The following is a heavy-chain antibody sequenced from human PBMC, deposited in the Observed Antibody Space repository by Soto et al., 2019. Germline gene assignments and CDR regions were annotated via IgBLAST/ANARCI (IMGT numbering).Heavy chain of an antibody. CDR2: INHSGST. CDR3: ARGLKLAYYYYYYMDV. D-gene: IGHD6-6*01. CDR1: GGSFSGYY. J-gene: IGHJ6*03. Sequence: SETLSLTCAVYGGSFSGYYWSWIRQPPGKGLEWIGEINHSGSTNYNPSLKSRVTMSVDTSKNQFSLKLSSVTAADTAVYYCARGLKLAYYYYYYMDVWGKGTTVTVSS. V-gene: IGHV4-34*01.